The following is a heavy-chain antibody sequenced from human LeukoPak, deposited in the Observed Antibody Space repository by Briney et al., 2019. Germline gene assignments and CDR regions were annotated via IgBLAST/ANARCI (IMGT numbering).Heavy chain of an antibody. CDR1: GGSISSSSYY. J-gene: IGHJ6*02. Sequence: SETLSLTCTVSGGSISSSSYYWGWIRQPPGKGLEWIGEINHSGSTNYNPSLKSRVTISVDTSKNQFSLKLSSVTAADTAVYYCARGRRSGWGYCSGGSCYGTAVYYYGMDVWGQGTTVTVSS. CDR2: INHSGST. D-gene: IGHD2-15*01. V-gene: IGHV4-39*07. CDR3: ARGRRSGWGYCSGGSCYGTAVYYYGMDV.